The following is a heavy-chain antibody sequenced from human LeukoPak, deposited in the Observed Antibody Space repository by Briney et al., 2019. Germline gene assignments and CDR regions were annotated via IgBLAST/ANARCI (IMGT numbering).Heavy chain of an antibody. CDR3: ARGELYDYVWGSYPPSY. CDR1: GYTLTELS. J-gene: IGHJ4*02. D-gene: IGHD3-16*02. Sequence: ASVKVSCKVSGYTLTELSMHWVRQAPGKGLEWMGGFDPEDGETIYAQKFQGRVTMTRNTSISTAYMELSSLRSEDTAVYYCARGELYDYVWGSYPPSYWGQGILVTVSS. CDR2: FDPEDGET. V-gene: IGHV1-24*01.